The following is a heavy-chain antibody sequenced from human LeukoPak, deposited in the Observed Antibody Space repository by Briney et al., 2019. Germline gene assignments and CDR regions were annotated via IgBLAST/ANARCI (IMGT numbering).Heavy chain of an antibody. CDR3: AKAPLGYCSGGSCYYFDY. D-gene: IGHD2-15*01. J-gene: IGHJ4*02. Sequence: GGSLRLSCAASGFTFSSYAMSWVRQGPGKGLEWVSAVSGSGVSTYYADSVKGRFTISRDNSKNTLYLQMNSLGAEDTAVYYCAKAPLGYCSGGSCYYFDYWGQGTLVTVSS. V-gene: IGHV3-23*01. CDR1: GFTFSSYA. CDR2: VSGSGVST.